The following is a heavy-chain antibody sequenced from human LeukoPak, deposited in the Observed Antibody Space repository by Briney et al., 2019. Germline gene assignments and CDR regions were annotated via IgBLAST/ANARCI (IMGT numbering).Heavy chain of an antibody. CDR1: GFSFSSYA. D-gene: IGHD5-18*01. CDR2: IQYDGSNK. Sequence: GGSLRLSCAASGFSFSSYAMHWVRQAPGQGLERVAFIQYDGSNKFYADSVKGRFTISRDHSKNTLYLQMNSLRAEDTAVYYCAKEDTEAFDIWGQGTMVTVSS. CDR3: AKEDTEAFDI. J-gene: IGHJ3*02. V-gene: IGHV3-30*02.